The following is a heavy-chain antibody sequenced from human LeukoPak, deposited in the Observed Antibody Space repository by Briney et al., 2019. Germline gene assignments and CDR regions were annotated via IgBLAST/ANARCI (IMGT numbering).Heavy chain of an antibody. CDR1: GYTFTGYY. CDR3: ARDFIRGSCDVAFVI. J-gene: IGHJ3*02. V-gene: IGHV1-2*02. Sequence: EASVKVSCKASGYTFTGYYMNWVRQAPGPGLEWLGWINPNSGGTNYAQKFQGRVTMTRDTSISTAYMELSRLKSDDTAVYYCARDFIRGSCDVAFVIWGQGAVVTVVS. CDR2: INPNSGGT. D-gene: IGHD3-10*01.